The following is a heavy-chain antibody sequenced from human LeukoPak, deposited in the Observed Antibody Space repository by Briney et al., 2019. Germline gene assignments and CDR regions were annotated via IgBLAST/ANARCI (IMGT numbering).Heavy chain of an antibody. CDR3: AKESGFYSSSPPDY. J-gene: IGHJ4*02. Sequence: GGSLRLSCAASGFTFSSYAMSWVRQAPGKGLEWASAISGSGGSTYYADSVKGRLTISRDNSKNTLYLQMNSLRADDTAIYYCAKESGFYSSSPPDYWGQGTLVTVSS. V-gene: IGHV3-23*01. D-gene: IGHD6-13*01. CDR2: ISGSGGST. CDR1: GFTFSSYA.